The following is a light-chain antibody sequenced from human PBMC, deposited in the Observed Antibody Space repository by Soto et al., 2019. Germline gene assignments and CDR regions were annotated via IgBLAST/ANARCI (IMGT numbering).Light chain of an antibody. Sequence: EVVMTQSPATLSVSPGERATLSCRASQNVNSNLAWYQQNPGQAPRLLIYGASTRATGFPARFSGSGSGTEFTLTINSLQSEDSAVYYCRQYNNWPYTFGQGTKLEIK. V-gene: IGKV3-15*01. J-gene: IGKJ2*01. CDR1: QNVNSN. CDR2: GAS. CDR3: RQYNNWPYT.